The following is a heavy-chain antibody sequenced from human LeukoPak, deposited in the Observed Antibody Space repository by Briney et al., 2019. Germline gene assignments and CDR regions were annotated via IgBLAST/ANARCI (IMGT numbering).Heavy chain of an antibody. CDR2: IYYTGST. CDR3: ARVPAFGVVIKYYFDY. Sequence: SETLSLTCTVSGGSISSYYWSWIRQPPGKGLEWIGYIYYTGSTSYNPSLKSRVTISVDTSKNQFSLKLSSVTAADTAVYYCARVPAFGVVIKYYFDYWGQGTLVTVSS. V-gene: IGHV4-59*08. J-gene: IGHJ4*02. CDR1: GGSISSYY. D-gene: IGHD3-3*01.